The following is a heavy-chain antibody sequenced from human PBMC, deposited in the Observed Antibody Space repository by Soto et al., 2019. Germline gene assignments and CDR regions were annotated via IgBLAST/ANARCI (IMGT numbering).Heavy chain of an antibody. CDR3: AAVPYRDPDLYFDY. V-gene: IGHV1-58*01. D-gene: IGHD5-12*01. CDR1: GFTFTSSA. J-gene: IGHJ4*02. Sequence: GVSVKVSCKASGFTFTSSAVQWVPQTRGQRIEWIGWIVVGSGTTNYAQKFQERVTITRDMSTSPAYRELSSLRPEDTAVYYCAAVPYRDPDLYFDYWGQGTLVTVSS. CDR2: IVVGSGTT.